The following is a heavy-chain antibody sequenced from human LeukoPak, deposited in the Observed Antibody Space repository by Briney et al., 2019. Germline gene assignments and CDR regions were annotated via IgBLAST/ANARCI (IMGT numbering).Heavy chain of an antibody. J-gene: IGHJ4*02. V-gene: IGHV1-69*05. CDR2: IIPIFGTA. D-gene: IGHD3-9*01. Sequence: SVKVSCKASGGTFSSYAISWVRQAPGQGLEWMGGIIPIFGTANYAQKFQGRVTMTRNTSISTAYMELSSLRSEDTAVYYCARGRRDDILTGYYMRPPSYWGQGTLVTVSS. CDR1: GGTFSSYA. CDR3: ARGRRDDILTGYYMRPPSY.